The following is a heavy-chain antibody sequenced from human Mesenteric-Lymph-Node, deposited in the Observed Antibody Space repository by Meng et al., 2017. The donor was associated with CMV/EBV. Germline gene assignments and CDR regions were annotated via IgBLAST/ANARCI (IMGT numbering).Heavy chain of an antibody. CDR1: GFTFSSFS. D-gene: IGHD3-3*01. V-gene: IGHV3-21*01. Sequence: GGSLRLSCAASGFTFSSFSMNWVRQAPGKGLEWVSSISSSYYIYDADSVRGRFTISRDNAKNSLYLQMNSLRAEDTAVYYCARGVGSHDFWSAHSYYYGMDVWGQGTTVTVSS. J-gene: IGHJ6*02. CDR2: ISSSYYI. CDR3: ARGVGSHDFWSAHSYYYGMDV.